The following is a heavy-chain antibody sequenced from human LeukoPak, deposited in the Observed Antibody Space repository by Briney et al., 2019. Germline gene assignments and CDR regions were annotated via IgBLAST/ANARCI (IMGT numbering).Heavy chain of an antibody. CDR1: GFTFSTYS. CDR3: ARGPSSSSWSRFDP. J-gene: IGHJ5*02. CDR2: ISSSGSAT. D-gene: IGHD6-13*01. Sequence: PGGSLRLSCAASGFTFSTYSMNWVRQAPGKGLEWVSYISSSGSATYYADSVKGRFTTSRDNARNSLYLQMNSLRDEDTAIYYCARGPSSSSWSRFDPWGQGTLVTVSS. V-gene: IGHV3-48*02.